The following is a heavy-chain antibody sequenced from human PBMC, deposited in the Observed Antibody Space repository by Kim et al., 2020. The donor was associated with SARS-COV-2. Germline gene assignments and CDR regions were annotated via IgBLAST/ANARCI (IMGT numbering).Heavy chain of an antibody. J-gene: IGHJ6*01. V-gene: IGHV3-23*01. CDR1: GFTFNSRA. Sequence: GGSLRLSCAASGFTFNSRAINWVRQAPGKGLQWVAAIGGSGDYTYYSDSVKGRFTISRDNSRNTLFLQMNSLGAEDTGLYFCARDPQYRFYGNRYFYYG. D-gene: IGHD3-9*01. CDR3: ARDPQYRFYGNRYFYYG. CDR2: IGGSGDYT.